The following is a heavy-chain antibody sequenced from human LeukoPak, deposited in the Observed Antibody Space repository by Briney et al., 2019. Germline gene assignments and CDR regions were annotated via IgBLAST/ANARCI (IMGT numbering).Heavy chain of an antibody. CDR3: AKPYNYSVRGVHFDY. D-gene: IGHD4-11*01. Sequence: GGSLRLSCTGSAFTFSSYDMHWVRQAPGKGLEWVAIISYNGSNKYYADSVKGRFTISRDNSKNTLYLEMNSLRAEDTAVYYCAKPYNYSVRGVHFDYWGQGTLVTVSS. V-gene: IGHV3-30*18. CDR1: AFTFSSYD. J-gene: IGHJ4*02. CDR2: ISYNGSNK.